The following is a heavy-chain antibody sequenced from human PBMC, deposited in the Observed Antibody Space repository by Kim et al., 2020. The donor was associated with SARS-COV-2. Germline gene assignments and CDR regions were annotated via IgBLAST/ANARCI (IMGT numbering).Heavy chain of an antibody. CDR3: AKSQITMSQGVLYGIDD. V-gene: IGHV3-9*01. D-gene: IGHD3-10*01. Sequence: GGSLRLSCAASGFTFDDYAMHWVRQAPGKGLEWVSGISWNSGTIGSADSVKGRFTISRDNAKNSLYLQMNSLSTEDTALYYCAKSQITMSQGVLYGIDD. CDR1: GFTFDDYA. J-gene: IGHJ6*01. CDR2: ISWNSGTI.